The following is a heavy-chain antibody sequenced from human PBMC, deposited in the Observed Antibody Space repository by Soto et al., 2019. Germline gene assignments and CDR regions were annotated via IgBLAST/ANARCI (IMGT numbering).Heavy chain of an antibody. V-gene: IGHV1-69*12. CDR3: AGGVYGDRYALDI. Sequence: QVQLVQSGAEVKKPGSSVKVSCKASGGTFSSYAIIWVRQAPGQGLEWMGGIIPIFGTANYAQKLQDRVTITADESTSTAYMELSSLRSEDTAVYDCAGGVYGDRYALDIWGQGTIVTVSS. D-gene: IGHD4-17*01. CDR1: GGTFSSYA. J-gene: IGHJ3*02. CDR2: IIPIFGTA.